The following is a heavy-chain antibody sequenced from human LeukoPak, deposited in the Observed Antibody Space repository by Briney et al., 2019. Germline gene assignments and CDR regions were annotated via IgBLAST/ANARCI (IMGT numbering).Heavy chain of an antibody. J-gene: IGHJ4*02. CDR2: IHPSTGNP. CDR3: ARDRGYCSGGSCYSGSITFDY. Sequence: ASVKVSCKASGYTFTNYAMNWVRQAPGQGLEWMGWIHPSTGNPTYAQDFTGRFVFSLDTSVSTAYLQISSLKAEDTAVYYCARDRGYCSGGSCYSGSITFDYWGQGTLVTVSS. V-gene: IGHV7-4-1*02. D-gene: IGHD2-15*01. CDR1: GYTFTNYA.